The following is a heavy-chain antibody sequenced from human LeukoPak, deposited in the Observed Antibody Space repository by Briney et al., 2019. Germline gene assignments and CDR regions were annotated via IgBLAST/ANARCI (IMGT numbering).Heavy chain of an antibody. CDR2: ISYDGSNK. V-gene: IGHV3-30-3*01. J-gene: IGHJ4*02. D-gene: IGHD2-2*01. CDR1: GFTFGSYA. Sequence: PGGSLRLSCAASGFTFGSYAMHWVRQAPGKGLEWVAVISYDGSNKHYADSVKGRFTISRDNSKNTLYLQMNSLRAEDTAVYYCARAPPSIVVVPAAFLDYWGQGTLVTVSS. CDR3: ARAPPSIVVVPAAFLDY.